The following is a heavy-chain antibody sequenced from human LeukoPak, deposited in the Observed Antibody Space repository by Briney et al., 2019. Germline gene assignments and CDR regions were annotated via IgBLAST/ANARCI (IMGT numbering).Heavy chain of an antibody. CDR2: ISSSGGST. V-gene: IGHV3-23*01. CDR1: GLTFNSYA. D-gene: IGHD4-17*01. Sequence: PGGPLRLSCAASGLTFNSYAMSWVCQAPGKGLEWVSSISSSGGSTYYVDSVKGRFTISRDNSKNTLYLQMNSLRAEDTAVYYCAESPMTRVTTGGFDFWGQGTLVTVSS. CDR3: AESPMTRVTTGGFDF. J-gene: IGHJ4*02.